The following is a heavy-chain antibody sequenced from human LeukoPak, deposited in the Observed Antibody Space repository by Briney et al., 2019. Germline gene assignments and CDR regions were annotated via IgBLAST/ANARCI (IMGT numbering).Heavy chain of an antibody. CDR2: IKQDGSEK. J-gene: IGHJ4*02. V-gene: IGHV3-7*01. CDR1: GFTFSSYW. Sequence: GGSLRLSCAASGFTFSSYWMSWVRQAPGKGLEWVANIKQDGSEKYYVDSVKGRFTISRDNAKNSLYLQMNSLRAEDTAVYYCAREQWLVQSAFFDYWGQGTLVTVSS. CDR3: AREQWLVQSAFFDY. D-gene: IGHD6-19*01.